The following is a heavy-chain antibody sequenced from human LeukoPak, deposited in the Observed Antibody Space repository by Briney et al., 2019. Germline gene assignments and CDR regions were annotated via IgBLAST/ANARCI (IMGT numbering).Heavy chain of an antibody. J-gene: IGHJ6*03. D-gene: IGHD2-2*02. CDR3: ARAALFPILNYYYYMDV. CDR1: GASISSYY. CDR2: IYTSGST. V-gene: IGHV4-4*07. Sequence: KPSETLSLTCTVSGASISSYYWTWIRQPAGKGLEWIGRIYTSGSTNYNPSLKSRVTISVDTSKNQFSLKLSSVTAADTAVYYCARAALFPILNYYYYMDVWGKGTTVTVSS.